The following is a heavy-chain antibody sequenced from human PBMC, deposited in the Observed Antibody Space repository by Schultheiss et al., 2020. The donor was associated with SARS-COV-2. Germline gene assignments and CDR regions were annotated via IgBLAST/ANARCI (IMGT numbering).Heavy chain of an antibody. CDR2: TYYWSKWYN. D-gene: IGHD2-15*01. J-gene: IGHJ2*01. V-gene: IGHV6-1*01. CDR3: ASTHCSGGSCYSDWYFDL. CDR1: GDSVSSNSAA. Sequence: SQTLSLTCAISGDSVSSNSAAWNWIRQSPSRGLEWLGRTYYWSKWYNDYAVSVKSRITINPDTSKNQFSLQLNSVTPEDTAVYYCASTHCSGGSCYSDWYFDLWGRGTLVTAPQ.